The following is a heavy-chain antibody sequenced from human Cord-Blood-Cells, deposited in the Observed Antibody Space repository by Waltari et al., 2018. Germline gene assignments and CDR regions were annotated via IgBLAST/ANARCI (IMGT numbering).Heavy chain of an antibody. J-gene: IGHJ4*02. V-gene: IGHV1-24*01. Sequence: QVQLVQSGAEVKKPGASVKVSCKVSGYTLTELSMHWVRQAPGKGLEWMGGFDPEDGETLYAQKFQGRVTMTEDTSTDTAYMELSSLRSEDTAVYYCATFAYYDFWSGYYPFDYWGQGTLVTVSS. CDR3: ATFAYYDFWSGYYPFDY. D-gene: IGHD3-3*01. CDR1: GYTLTELS. CDR2: FDPEDGET.